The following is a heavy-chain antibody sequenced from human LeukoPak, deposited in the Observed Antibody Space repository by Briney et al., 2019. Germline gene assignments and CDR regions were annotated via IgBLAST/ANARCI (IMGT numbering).Heavy chain of an antibody. J-gene: IGHJ6*02. D-gene: IGHD6-13*01. Sequence: GGSLRLSCAASGFTVSSNYMSWVRQAPGKGLEWVSVIYSSGSTYYADSVKGRFTISRDNSKNTLYLQMNSLRAEDTAVYYCARDKAAAGDYGMDVWGQGTTVTVSS. V-gene: IGHV3-66*01. CDR1: GFTVSSNY. CDR3: ARDKAAAGDYGMDV. CDR2: IYSSGST.